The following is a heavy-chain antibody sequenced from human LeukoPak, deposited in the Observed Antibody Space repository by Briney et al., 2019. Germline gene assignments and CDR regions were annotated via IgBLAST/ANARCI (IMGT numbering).Heavy chain of an antibody. Sequence: SGPTLVNPTQTLTLTCTFSGFSLSTSGVGVGWIRQPPGKALEWLSLIYWDDDKRYSPSLKSRLTITKDTSKNQVVLTMTNMDPVDTATYYCAHPVYSYGPGGYYYYYMDVWGKGTTVTVSS. CDR2: IYWDDDK. CDR3: AHPVYSYGPGGYYYYYMDV. CDR1: GFSLSTSGVG. D-gene: IGHD5-18*01. J-gene: IGHJ6*03. V-gene: IGHV2-5*02.